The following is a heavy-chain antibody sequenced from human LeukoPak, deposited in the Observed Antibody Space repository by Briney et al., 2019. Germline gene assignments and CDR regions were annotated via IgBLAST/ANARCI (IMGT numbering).Heavy chain of an antibody. CDR2: IWYDGSNK. Sequence: GRSLRLSCAASGFTFSSYGMHWVRRAPGKGLEWVAVIWYDGSNKYYADSVKGRFTISRDNSKNTLYLQMNSLRAEDTAVYYCARDDWLQLLYFDYWGQGTLVTVSS. V-gene: IGHV3-33*01. CDR1: GFTFSSYG. CDR3: ARDDWLQLLYFDY. D-gene: IGHD5-24*01. J-gene: IGHJ4*02.